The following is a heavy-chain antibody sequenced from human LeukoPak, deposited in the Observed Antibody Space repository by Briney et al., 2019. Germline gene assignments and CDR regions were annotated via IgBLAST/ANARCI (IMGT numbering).Heavy chain of an antibody. CDR1: GFTFRTYW. V-gene: IGHV3-7*01. CDR2: IKKDGSEK. CDR3: ARGKAAPDY. Sequence: GGSLRLSCAASGFTFRTYWMSWVRQVPGKGLEWVANIKKDGSEKYYVDSVKGRLTISRDNAKNSLSLQMNSLRVEDTAVYYCARGKAAPDYWGQGTLVTVSS. D-gene: IGHD2-15*01. J-gene: IGHJ4*02.